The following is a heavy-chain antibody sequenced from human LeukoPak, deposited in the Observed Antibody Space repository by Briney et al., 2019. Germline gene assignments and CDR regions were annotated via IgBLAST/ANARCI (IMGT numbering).Heavy chain of an antibody. CDR3: ARDVQRGFDYSNSLRY. Sequence: GGSLRLSCAASGFIFSHYGMHWVRQAPGKGLEWVAVIWSDGSNRFYAGSVKGRFTISRDNAQNTVFLQMNSLRAEDTAMYYCARDVQRGFDYSNSLRYWGHGTLVTVSS. CDR2: IWSDGSNR. V-gene: IGHV3-33*01. CDR1: GFIFSHYG. D-gene: IGHD4-11*01. J-gene: IGHJ4*01.